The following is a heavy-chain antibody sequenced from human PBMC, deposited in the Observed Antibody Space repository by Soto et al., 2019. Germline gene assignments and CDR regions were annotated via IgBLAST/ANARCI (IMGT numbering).Heavy chain of an antibody. V-gene: IGHV3-33*01. CDR1: GFTFSSYG. J-gene: IGHJ4*02. CDR3: ARDRSRPGPLGY. CDR2: IWYDGSNK. Sequence: GGSLRLSCAASGFTFSSYGMHWVRQAPGKGLEWVAVIWYDGSNKYYADSVKGRFTISRDNSKNTLYLQMNSLRAEDTAVYYCARDRSRPGPLGYWGQGTLVTVSS.